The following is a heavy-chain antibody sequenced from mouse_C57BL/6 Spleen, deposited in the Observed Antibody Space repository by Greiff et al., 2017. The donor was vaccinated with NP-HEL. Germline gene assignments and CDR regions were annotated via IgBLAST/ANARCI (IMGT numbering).Heavy chain of an antibody. J-gene: IGHJ2*01. Sequence: EVQLQQSGPELVKPGASVKISCKASGYTFTDYYMNWVKQSHGKSLEWIGDINPNNGGTSYNQKFKGKATLTVDKSSSTAYMELRSLTSEDSAVYYYASKGDGYYDYWGQGTTLTVSS. V-gene: IGHV1-26*01. CDR2: INPNNGGT. CDR1: GYTFTDYY. CDR3: ASKGDGYYDY. D-gene: IGHD2-3*01.